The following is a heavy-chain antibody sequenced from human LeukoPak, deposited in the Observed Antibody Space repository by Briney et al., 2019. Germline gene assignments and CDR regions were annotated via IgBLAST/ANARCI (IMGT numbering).Heavy chain of an antibody. D-gene: IGHD6-19*01. J-gene: IGHJ4*02. CDR3: AKDGSSSGWSGGFDF. Sequence: GGSLRLSCAASGFTFSSYLMSWVRQAPGKGLEWVANIKQDGGEKYYVDSVKGRFTISRDNAKNSLYLQMNSLRPEDTAFYYCAKDGSSSGWSGGFDFWGQGTLVTVSS. CDR1: GFTFSSYL. V-gene: IGHV3-7*03. CDR2: IKQDGGEK.